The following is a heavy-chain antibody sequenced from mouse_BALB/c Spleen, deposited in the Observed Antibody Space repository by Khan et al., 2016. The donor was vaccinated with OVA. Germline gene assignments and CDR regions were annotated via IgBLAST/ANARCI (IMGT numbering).Heavy chain of an antibody. CDR1: GFTFSTYG. J-gene: IGHJ3*01. D-gene: IGHD1-1*01. CDR3: ARLAYYYDSEGFAY. V-gene: IGHV5-6*01. Sequence: EVQLQESGGDVVKPGGSLKLSCAASGFTFSTYGMSWVRQTPDRRLEWVATVSTGGHYTYYPATVKGRFTISRDNAKNTLYLQMSSLKSEDTAMFYCARLAYYYDSEGFAYWGQGTLVTVSA. CDR2: VSTGGHYT.